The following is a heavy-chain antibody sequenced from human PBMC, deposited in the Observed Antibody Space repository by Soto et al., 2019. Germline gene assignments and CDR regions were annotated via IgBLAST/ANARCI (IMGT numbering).Heavy chain of an antibody. Sequence: GESLKISCKGSGYSFTSYWIGWVRQMPGKGLEWMGIIYPGDSDTRYSPSFQGQVTISADKSISTAYLQWSSLKASDTAMYYCARLIGYCSSTSCYTSHYYYYGMDVWGQGTTVTV. V-gene: IGHV5-51*01. CDR3: ARLIGYCSSTSCYTSHYYYYGMDV. J-gene: IGHJ6*02. D-gene: IGHD2-2*02. CDR2: IYPGDSDT. CDR1: GYSFTSYW.